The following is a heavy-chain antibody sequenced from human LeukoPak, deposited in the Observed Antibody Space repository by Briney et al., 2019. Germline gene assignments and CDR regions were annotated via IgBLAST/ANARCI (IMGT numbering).Heavy chain of an antibody. Sequence: GGSLRLSCAASGFNFANHAMHWVRQAPGKGLEWVSGITWNSGSIGYADSVKGRFTISRDNAKNALYLQMNSLRAEDTALYYCVKGYYYDSSGYYYVDYYYGMDVWGQGTTVTVSS. D-gene: IGHD3-22*01. CDR3: VKGYYYDSSGYYYVDYYYGMDV. CDR1: GFNFANHA. J-gene: IGHJ6*02. CDR2: ITWNSGSI. V-gene: IGHV3-9*01.